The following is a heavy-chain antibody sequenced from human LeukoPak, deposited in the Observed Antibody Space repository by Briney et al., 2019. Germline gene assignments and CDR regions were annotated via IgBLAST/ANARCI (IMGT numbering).Heavy chain of an antibody. Sequence: GGSLRLSCAASGFTFTDYYMSWIRQAPGKGLEWVSYISNIDSMRYYTDSVKGRFTISRDNAKNSLHLQLNSLRAEDTAVYYCARRSGVHAFDMWGQGTMVTVSS. CDR1: GFTFTDYY. J-gene: IGHJ3*02. CDR2: ISNIDSMR. V-gene: IGHV3-11*04. D-gene: IGHD3-10*01. CDR3: ARRSGVHAFDM.